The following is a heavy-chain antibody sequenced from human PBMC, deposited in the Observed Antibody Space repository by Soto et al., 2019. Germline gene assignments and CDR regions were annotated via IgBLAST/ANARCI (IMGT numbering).Heavy chain of an antibody. J-gene: IGHJ4*02. V-gene: IGHV1-24*01. Sequence: ASVKVSCKLSGNTLSELSMHWVRQAPGKGLEWMGGFDPEHGEIIYAQKFKGRVTMTEDTSTDTGYMELSSLRSEDTAVYYCATNLGEIDYWGRGTLVTVSS. CDR3: ATNLGEIDY. CDR1: GNTLSELS. CDR2: FDPEHGEI. D-gene: IGHD1-26*01.